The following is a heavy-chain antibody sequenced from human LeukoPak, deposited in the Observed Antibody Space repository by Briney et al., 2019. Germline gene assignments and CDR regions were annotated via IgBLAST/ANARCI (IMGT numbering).Heavy chain of an antibody. CDR1: GDSINSYY. Sequence: SETLSLTCTVSGDSINSYYWSWIRQPPGKGLEWIGYIYYSGSTKYNPSIKSRVTISVDTSKNQISLKLSSVTAADTAVYYCARSLRGYRFATDYWGQGTLVTVSS. CDR3: ARSLRGYRFATDY. CDR2: IYYSGST. V-gene: IGHV4-59*08. J-gene: IGHJ4*02. D-gene: IGHD5-18*01.